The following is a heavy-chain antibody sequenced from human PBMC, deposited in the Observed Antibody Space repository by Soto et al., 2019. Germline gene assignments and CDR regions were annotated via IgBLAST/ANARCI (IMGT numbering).Heavy chain of an antibody. Sequence: EVQLVESGGGLVQSGGSLRLSCAASGFTFSSYSMNWVRQAPGEGMEWVSYMGSSSSTIYYADSVKGRFTISRDNAKNSLYLQMNSLRAEDTAVYYCASGGYDYIWGSYRYLDYWGQGTLVTVSS. J-gene: IGHJ4*02. V-gene: IGHV3-48*01. CDR2: MGSSSSTI. CDR3: ASGGYDYIWGSYRYLDY. CDR1: GFTFSSYS. D-gene: IGHD3-16*02.